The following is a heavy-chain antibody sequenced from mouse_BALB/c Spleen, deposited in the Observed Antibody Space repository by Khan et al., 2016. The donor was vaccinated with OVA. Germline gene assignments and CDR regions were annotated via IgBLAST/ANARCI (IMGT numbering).Heavy chain of an antibody. CDR1: GYTFTSYV. V-gene: IGHV1S136*01. J-gene: IGHJ3*01. CDR2: INPYNDGT. CDR3: ARRDYYGSSSFAY. D-gene: IGHD1-1*01. Sequence: VQLQQSGPELVKPGASVKMSCKASGYTFTSYVMHWVKQKPGQGLEWIGYINPYNDGTKYKETFKGKVTLTSDKSSSTAYMELSSLTSEDSAVYYCARRDYYGSSSFAYWGQGTLVTVSA.